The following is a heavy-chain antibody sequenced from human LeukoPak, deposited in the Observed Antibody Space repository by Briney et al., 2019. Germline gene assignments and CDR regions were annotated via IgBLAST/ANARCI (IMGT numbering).Heavy chain of an antibody. CDR1: GGSITTSY. V-gene: IGHV4-59*08. CDR3: ARRAYYSSDFDY. J-gene: IGHJ4*02. CDR2: IYYSGST. Sequence: SETLSLTCSVSGGSITTSYWSWIRQPPGKGLEWIGYIYYSGSTNYNPSLKSRVTISVDTSKNQFSLKLSSVTAADTAVYYCARRAYYSSDFDYWGQGTLVTVSS. D-gene: IGHD4-11*01.